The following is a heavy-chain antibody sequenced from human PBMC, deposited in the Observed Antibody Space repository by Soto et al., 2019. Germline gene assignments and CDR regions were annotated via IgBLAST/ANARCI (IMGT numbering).Heavy chain of an antibody. Sequence: EVQLLESGGGLVQPGGSLRLSCAASGFTFSSYGMSWVRQAPGKGLEWVSAISGSGGSTYYADSVKGRFTISRDNSKNPVYLQVHSPSAEDTAVYYCARAISGIAAAAYFDYWGQGTLVTASS. V-gene: IGHV3-23*01. CDR3: ARAISGIAAAAYFDY. J-gene: IGHJ4*02. D-gene: IGHD6-25*01. CDR1: GFTFSSYG. CDR2: ISGSGGST.